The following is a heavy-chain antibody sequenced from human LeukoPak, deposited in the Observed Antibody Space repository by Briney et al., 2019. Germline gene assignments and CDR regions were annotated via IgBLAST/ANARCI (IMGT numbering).Heavy chain of an antibody. CDR3: ARDLRSSTSCYTIDY. Sequence: GASVKVSCKASGYTFTSYGISWVRQAPGQGLEWMGWISAYNGNTNYAQKLQGRVTMTTDTSTSTAHMELRSLRSDDTAVYYCARDLRSSTSCYTIDYWGQGTLVTVSS. V-gene: IGHV1-18*01. CDR2: ISAYNGNT. J-gene: IGHJ4*02. CDR1: GYTFTSYG. D-gene: IGHD2-2*02.